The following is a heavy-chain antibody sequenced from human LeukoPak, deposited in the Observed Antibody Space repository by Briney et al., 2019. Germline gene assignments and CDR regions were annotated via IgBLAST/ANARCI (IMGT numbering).Heavy chain of an antibody. CDR2: IRYDGSNK. D-gene: IGHD1-14*01. CDR3: AKDTTPPKAGFDP. J-gene: IGHJ5*02. Sequence: GGSLRLSCAASGFTFSSYGMHWVRQAPGKGLEWVAFIRYDGSNKYYADSVEGRFTISRDNSKNTLYLQMNSLRAEDTAVYYCAKDTTPPKAGFDPWGQGTLVTVSS. CDR1: GFTFSSYG. V-gene: IGHV3-30*02.